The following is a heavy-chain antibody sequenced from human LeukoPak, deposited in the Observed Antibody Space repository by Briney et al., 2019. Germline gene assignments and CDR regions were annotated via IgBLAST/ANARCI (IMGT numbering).Heavy chain of an antibody. Sequence: GESLKISCKGSGYSINNYWIGWVRQMPGKGLEWMGRIDPSDSYTNYSPSFQGHVTISADKSISTAYLQWSSLKASDTAMYYCARHGEQPYGMDVWGQGTTVTVSS. CDR3: ARHGEQPYGMDV. CDR2: IDPSDSYT. V-gene: IGHV5-10-1*01. D-gene: IGHD1-26*01. CDR1: GYSINNYW. J-gene: IGHJ6*02.